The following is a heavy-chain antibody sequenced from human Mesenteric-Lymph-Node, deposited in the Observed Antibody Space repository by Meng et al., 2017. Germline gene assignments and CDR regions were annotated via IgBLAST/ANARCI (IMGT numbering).Heavy chain of an antibody. D-gene: IGHD6-13*01. CDR3: AREGYSSSWESYYFDY. CDR1: GFTFSSYA. J-gene: IGHJ4*02. CDR2: ISGSAGIT. Sequence: GESLKISCAASGFTFSSYAMSWVRQAPGKGLEWVSHISGSAGITQYTDSVKGRFTISRDNSNNMLYLHMNSLRAEDTAVYYCAREGYSSSWESYYFDYWGQGTLVTVSS. V-gene: IGHV3-23*01.